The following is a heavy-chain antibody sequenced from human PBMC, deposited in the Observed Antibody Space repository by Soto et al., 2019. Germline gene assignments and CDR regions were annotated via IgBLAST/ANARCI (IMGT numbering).Heavy chain of an antibody. CDR1: GFTFSSYG. CDR2: IWYDGSNK. Sequence: GGSLRLSCAASGFTFSSYGMHWVRQAPGKGLEWVAVIWYDGSNKYYADSVKGRFTISRGNSKNTLYLQMNSLRAEDTAVYYCARDIVLMLRYYGMDVWGQGXTVTVSS. CDR3: ARDIVLMLRYYGMDV. V-gene: IGHV3-33*01. D-gene: IGHD2-8*01. J-gene: IGHJ6*02.